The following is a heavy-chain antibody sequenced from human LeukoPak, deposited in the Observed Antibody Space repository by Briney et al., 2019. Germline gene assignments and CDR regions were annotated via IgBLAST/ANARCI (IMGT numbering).Heavy chain of an antibody. CDR3: AKDGNYDTRVDYFDY. CDR2: ISGDGGST. D-gene: IGHD3-22*01. CDR1: GFTFDDYA. J-gene: IGHJ4*02. V-gene: IGHV3-43*02. Sequence: GGSLRLSCAASGFTFDDYAMHWVRQAPGKGLEWVSLISGDGGSTYYADSVKGRFTISRDNSKNSLYLQMNSLRTEDTALYYCAKDGNYDTRVDYFDYWGQGTLVTVSS.